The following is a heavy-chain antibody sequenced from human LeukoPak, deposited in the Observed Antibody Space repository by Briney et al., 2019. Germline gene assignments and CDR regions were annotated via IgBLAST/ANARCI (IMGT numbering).Heavy chain of an antibody. CDR3: AREEVAAAGYYMDV. D-gene: IGHD6-13*01. Sequence: SETLSLTCTVSGGSISSYYWSWIRQPPGKGLERIGYIYYSGSTNYNPSLKSRVTISVDTSKNQFSLKLTSVTAADTAVYYCAREEVAAAGYYMDVWGKGTTVAISS. CDR2: IYYSGST. V-gene: IGHV4-59*01. CDR1: GGSISSYY. J-gene: IGHJ6*03.